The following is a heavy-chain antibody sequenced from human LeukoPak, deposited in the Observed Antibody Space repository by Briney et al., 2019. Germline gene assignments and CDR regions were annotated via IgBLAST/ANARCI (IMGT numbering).Heavy chain of an antibody. CDR2: IIPIFGTA. CDR1: GYTFTGYD. V-gene: IGHV1-69*13. CDR3: ARRSDYFDY. J-gene: IGHJ4*02. Sequence: GASVKVSCKASGYTFTGYDINWVRQATGQGLEWMGGIIPIFGTANYAQKSQGRVTITADESTSTAYMELSSLRSEDTAVYYCARRSDYFDYWGQGTLVTVSS.